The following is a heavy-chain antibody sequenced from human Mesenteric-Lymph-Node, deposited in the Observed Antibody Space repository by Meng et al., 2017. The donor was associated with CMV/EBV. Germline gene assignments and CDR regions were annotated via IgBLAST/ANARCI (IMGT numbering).Heavy chain of an antibody. V-gene: IGHV5-51*01. CDR3: AVTYYYDSSGYYEGVGPFDY. D-gene: IGHD3-22*01. CDR2: IYPGDSDT. CDR1: GYSFTNYW. Sequence: GGSLRLSCKGSGYSFTNYWIGWVRQMPGKGLEWMGIIYPGDSDTRCSPSFQGQDTISADKSISTAYLQWSSLKASDTAMYYCAVTYYYDSSGYYEGVGPFDYWGQGTLVTVSS. J-gene: IGHJ4*02.